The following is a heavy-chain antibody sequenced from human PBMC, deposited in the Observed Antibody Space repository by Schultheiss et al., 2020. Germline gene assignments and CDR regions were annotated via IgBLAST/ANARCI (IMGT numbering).Heavy chain of an antibody. CDR1: GGSISSSSYY. CDR3: AREGRFYGSGTFFDY. V-gene: IGHV4-61*01. CDR2: IYYSGST. D-gene: IGHD3-10*01. J-gene: IGHJ4*02. Sequence: SETLSLTCTVSGGSISSSSYYWSWIRQPPGKGLEWIGYIYYSGSTNYNPSLKSRVTISVDTSKNQFSLKLSSVTAADTAVYYCAREGRFYGSGTFFDYWGQGTLVTVSS.